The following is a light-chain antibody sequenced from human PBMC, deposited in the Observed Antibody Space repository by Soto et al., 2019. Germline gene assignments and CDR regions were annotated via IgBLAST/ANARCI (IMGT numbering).Light chain of an antibody. CDR3: CSYAGNSRV. Sequence: QSALTQPASVSGSPGQSITISCTGTSSDVGSYNLVSWYQQHPGKAPKLMIYEGSKRPSGVSNRFSGSKSGNTASLTISGLQAEDEADYYGCSYAGNSRVFGGGTKLTVL. V-gene: IGLV2-23*01. CDR1: SSDVGSYNL. J-gene: IGLJ2*01. CDR2: EGS.